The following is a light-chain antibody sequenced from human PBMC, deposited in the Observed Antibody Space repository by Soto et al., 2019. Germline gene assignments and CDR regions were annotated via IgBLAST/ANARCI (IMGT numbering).Light chain of an antibody. J-gene: IGKJ4*01. Sequence: DIVMTQSPDSLALSMGERATINCKSSQSVLYSSNNKNYLTWYQQKPGQPPKLLIYWASTRESGVPDRFSGSGSGTDFTLTISSLQAEDVAVYYCQQYYSIPPNVGGGTKVEIK. CDR3: QQYYSIPPN. CDR1: QSVLYSSNNKNY. CDR2: WAS. V-gene: IGKV4-1*01.